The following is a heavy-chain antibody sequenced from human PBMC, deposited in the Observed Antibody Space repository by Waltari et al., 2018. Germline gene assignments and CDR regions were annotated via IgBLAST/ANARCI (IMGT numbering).Heavy chain of an antibody. J-gene: IGHJ4*02. CDR2: IRYDGMKE. CDR3: ATDISSSSPTF. CDR1: GFIFSRFD. V-gene: IGHV3-30*02. Sequence: QVHLVESGGTVVLPGGSLRLSCSASGFIFSRFDMHWIRQGLGKGLEWVTFIRYDGMKECYADAVKGRFTISSDNSRDTLFLQMNSLGSDDSAIYYCATDISSSSPTFWGRGTQVTVSS. D-gene: IGHD2-21*01.